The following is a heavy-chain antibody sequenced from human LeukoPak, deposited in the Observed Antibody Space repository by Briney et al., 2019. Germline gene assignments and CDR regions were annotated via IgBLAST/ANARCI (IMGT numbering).Heavy chain of an antibody. D-gene: IGHD6-19*01. J-gene: IGHJ2*01. CDR3: ARGAVAGLWYFDL. V-gene: IGHV3-48*03. Sequence: GGSLRLSCAASGFTFSSYEMNWVRHAPGKGLEWVSYISSSGNTVYYADSVKGRFTISRDNAKNSLFLQMNTLRAEDTAVYYCARGAVAGLWYFDLWGRGTLVTVSS. CDR2: ISSSGNTV. CDR1: GFTFSSYE.